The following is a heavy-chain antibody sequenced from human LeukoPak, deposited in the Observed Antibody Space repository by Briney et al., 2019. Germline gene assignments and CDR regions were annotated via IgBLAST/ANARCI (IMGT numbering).Heavy chain of an antibody. J-gene: IGHJ3*01. D-gene: IGHD1-26*01. CDR1: GYGFTSYC. V-gene: IGHV5-51*01. Sequence: GESLKISCKVSGYGFTSYCIGWVRPMPGKGREWMGIIYPGDSGPTYSPSFQGQVTISVDKSINTAYLQWSSLQASDTAMYYCGMSGDRVPLQDDVFDVWGQGTMVTVST. CDR2: IYPGDSGP. CDR3: GMSGDRVPLQDDVFDV.